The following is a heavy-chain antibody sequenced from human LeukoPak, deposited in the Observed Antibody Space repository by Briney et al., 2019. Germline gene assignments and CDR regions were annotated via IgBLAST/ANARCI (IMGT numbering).Heavy chain of an antibody. CDR1: GGSISSSRYY. Sequence: PSETLSLTCTVSGGSISSSRYYWGWIRQPPGKGLEWVGSIYYSGSTYYNPSLKSRVTISVDTSKNQFSLKLSSVTAADTAVYYCARSPGPLVPAAFDIWGQGTMVTVSS. V-gene: IGHV4-39*01. D-gene: IGHD3-10*01. CDR3: ARSPGPLVPAAFDI. CDR2: IYYSGST. J-gene: IGHJ3*02.